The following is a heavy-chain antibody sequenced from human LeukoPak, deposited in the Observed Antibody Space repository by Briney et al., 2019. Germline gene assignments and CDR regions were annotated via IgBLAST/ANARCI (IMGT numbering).Heavy chain of an antibody. CDR3: ARAQSSGLDN. Sequence: GGSLRLSCAASGFTFSICWMTWVRQAPGKGLEWVANIKEDGSEKHYVDSVKARFSISRDNARNSLHLQMNSLRVEDTAVYYCARAQSSGLDNWGQGTLVTVSS. D-gene: IGHD6-25*01. J-gene: IGHJ4*02. V-gene: IGHV3-7*01. CDR1: GFTFSICW. CDR2: IKEDGSEK.